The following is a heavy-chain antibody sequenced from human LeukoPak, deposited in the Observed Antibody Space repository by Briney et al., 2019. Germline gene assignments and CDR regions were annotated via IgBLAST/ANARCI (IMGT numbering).Heavy chain of an antibody. CDR3: AKDRKYCGSASCPYYFDD. J-gene: IGHJ4*02. D-gene: IGHD2-2*01. Sequence: GGSLRLSCAASGFTFTSYAMSWVRQAPGKGLEWVSAISGGGGGTYYADSVKGRFTISRDNSKNTLYLRMNSLRAEDTAVYYCAKDRKYCGSASCPYYFDDWGQGTLVTVSS. CDR2: ISGGGGGT. V-gene: IGHV3-23*01. CDR1: GFTFTSYA.